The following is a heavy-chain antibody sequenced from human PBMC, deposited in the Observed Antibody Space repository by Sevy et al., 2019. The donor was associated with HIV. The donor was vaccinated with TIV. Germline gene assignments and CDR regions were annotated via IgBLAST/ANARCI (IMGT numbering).Heavy chain of an antibody. CDR1: GFTFSNYG. D-gene: IGHD3-22*01. J-gene: IGHJ4*02. Sequence: GGSLRLSCAASGFTFSNYGMHWVRQAPGKGLEWVAVIWNDGSNKYYADSVKGRFTIYRDNSKNTLYLQMNSLRVEDTAVYFCAGVGDFNDRSAKSDFDYWGQGTLVTVSS. CDR3: AGVGDFNDRSAKSDFDY. CDR2: IWNDGSNK. V-gene: IGHV3-33*01.